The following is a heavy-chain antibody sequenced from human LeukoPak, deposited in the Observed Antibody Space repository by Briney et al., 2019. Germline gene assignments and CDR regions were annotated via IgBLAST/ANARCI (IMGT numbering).Heavy chain of an antibody. CDR3: ARGSGPYCGGDCYSAFDK. V-gene: IGHV3-64*01. CDR1: GFNFSNHA. J-gene: IGHJ4*02. CDR2: INSDGGTT. D-gene: IGHD2-21*02. Sequence: RGGSLRLSCATSGFNFSNHAMHWVRRAPGKGLEYISAINSDGGTTYYANSVKGRFTISRDNYKNILYLQMGSLRLEDMAIYYCARGSGPYCGGDCYSAFDKWGQGTLVTVSS.